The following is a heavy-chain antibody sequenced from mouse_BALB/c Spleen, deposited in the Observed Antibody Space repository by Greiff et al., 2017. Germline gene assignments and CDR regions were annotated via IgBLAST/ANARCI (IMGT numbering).Heavy chain of an antibody. CDR2: IAPGSGST. Sequence: VKLQESGAELVRPGALVKLSCKASGFNIKDYYMHWVKQRPGQGLEWIGRIAPGSGSTYYNEMFKGKATLTVDTSSSTAYIQLSSLSSEDSAVYFCARWELGPFDYWGQGTTLTVSS. J-gene: IGHJ2*01. D-gene: IGHD4-1*01. CDR1: GFNIKDYY. V-gene: IGHV1-77*01. CDR3: ARWELGPFDY.